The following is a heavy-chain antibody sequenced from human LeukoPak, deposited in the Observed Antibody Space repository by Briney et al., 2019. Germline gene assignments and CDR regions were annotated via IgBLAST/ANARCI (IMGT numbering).Heavy chain of an antibody. CDR1: GGTLSSYA. J-gene: IGHJ4*02. CDR2: IIPIFGIV. D-gene: IGHD3-22*01. V-gene: IGHV1-69*04. CDR3: ARADSSGYSLDENFDY. Sequence: ASVKVSCKASGGTLSSYAINWVRQAPGQGLEWIGRIIPIFGIVNYAQNFQGRVTITADKSTNTAYMELSNLRSEDTAFYYCARADSSGYSLDENFDYWGQGTLVTVSS.